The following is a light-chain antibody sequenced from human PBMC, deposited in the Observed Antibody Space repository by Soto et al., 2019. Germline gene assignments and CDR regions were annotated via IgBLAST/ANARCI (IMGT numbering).Light chain of an antibody. V-gene: IGKV1-5*01. J-gene: IGKJ2*01. CDR1: QSISSW. CDR3: QQYNSYLYT. Sequence: DLQMTQSPSTLSASVGDRVTITCRASQSISSWLAWYQQKPGKAPKLLIYDASSLESGVPSRFSGSGSGTEFTLTLSSLQPDDFATYYCQQYNSYLYTFGQGTKLEIK. CDR2: DAS.